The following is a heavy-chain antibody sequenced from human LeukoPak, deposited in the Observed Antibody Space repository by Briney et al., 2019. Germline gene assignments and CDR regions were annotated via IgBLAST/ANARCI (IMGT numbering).Heavy chain of an antibody. Sequence: ASVTVSFKASGYTFTIYYMHWVRQAPGQGGEWMGMINPTGGSTSYAQNFQGRVTITRDTSTSTVYMELSSLRSEDTAVYYCTRSQYYGMDVWGQGTTVTVSS. CDR3: TRSQYYGMDV. CDR1: GYTFTIYY. CDR2: INPTGGST. V-gene: IGHV1-46*01. J-gene: IGHJ6*02.